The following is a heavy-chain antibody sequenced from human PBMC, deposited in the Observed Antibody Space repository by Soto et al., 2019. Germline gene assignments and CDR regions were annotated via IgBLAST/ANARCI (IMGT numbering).Heavy chain of an antibody. D-gene: IGHD3-10*01. J-gene: IGHJ5*02. CDR1: GYTFTNYG. Sequence: VASVKVSCKASGYTFTNYGISWVRQAPGQGLERMGWINVYNGNTKYAQKVQGRVTMTTDTSTSTAYMELRSLRSDDTAVYYCARGVGSGSYYNQYNWFDPWGQGTLVTVSS. V-gene: IGHV1-18*01. CDR3: ARGVGSGSYYNQYNWFDP. CDR2: INVYNGNT.